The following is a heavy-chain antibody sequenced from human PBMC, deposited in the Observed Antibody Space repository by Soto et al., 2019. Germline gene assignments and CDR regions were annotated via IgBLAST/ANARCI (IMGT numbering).Heavy chain of an antibody. V-gene: IGHV3-30*18. CDR2: ISYDGSNK. J-gene: IGHJ4*02. CDR3: AKALRKTGTTCFDY. D-gene: IGHD1-7*01. Sequence: QVQLVESGGGVVQPGRSLRLSCAASGFTFSRYGMHWVRQAPGKGLEWVAVISYDGSNKYYADSVKGRFTISRDNSKNTLYLQMNSLRAEDTAGYYGAKALRKTGTTCFDYWGQGTLVTGAS. CDR1: GFTFSRYG.